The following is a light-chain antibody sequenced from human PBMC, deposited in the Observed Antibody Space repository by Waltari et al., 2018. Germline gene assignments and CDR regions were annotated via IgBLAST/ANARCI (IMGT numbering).Light chain of an antibody. CDR3: QTGGHGTWV. CDR2: VNSDGSH. CDR1: RGPSSNI. V-gene: IGLV4-69*01. J-gene: IGLJ3*02. Sequence: QLVVTQSPSASAPLGASVKLTCTLRRGPSSNIVPWLHQRPEKGPRYLMKVNSDGSHIKGDDIPDRFSGSSSGAERYLTISSLQPDDEADYYCQTGGHGTWVFGGGTTLTVL.